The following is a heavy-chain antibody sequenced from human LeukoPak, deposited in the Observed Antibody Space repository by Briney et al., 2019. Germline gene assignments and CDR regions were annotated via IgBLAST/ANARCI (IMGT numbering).Heavy chain of an antibody. CDR3: ARALLGLNDY. CDR1: GGSVSGYY. J-gene: IGHJ4*02. D-gene: IGHD3-10*02. V-gene: IGHV4-34*01. Sequence: PSETLSPTCAVYGGSVSGYYCSWILQPPGKGLEWIGEINHSGSTNYNPSLKSRVTISVDTSKNQFSLKLSPVNAADTAVYYCARALLGLNDYWGQGTLVTVPS. CDR2: INHSGST.